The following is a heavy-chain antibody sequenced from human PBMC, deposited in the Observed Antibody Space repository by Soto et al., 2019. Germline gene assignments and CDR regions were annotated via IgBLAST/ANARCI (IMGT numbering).Heavy chain of an antibody. CDR2: IYYSGST. V-gene: IGHV4-34*01. Sequence: PSETLSLTCAVYGGSFSGYYWSWIRQPPGKGLEWIGYIYYSGSTYYNPSLKSRVTISVDTSKNQFSLKLSSVTAADTAVYYCAREATIAARLDSWGQGTLVTVSS. J-gene: IGHJ4*02. CDR3: AREATIAARLDS. CDR1: GGSFSGYY. D-gene: IGHD6-6*01.